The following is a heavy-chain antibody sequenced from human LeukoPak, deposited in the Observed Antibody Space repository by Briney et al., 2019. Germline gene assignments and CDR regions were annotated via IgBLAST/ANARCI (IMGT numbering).Heavy chain of an antibody. J-gene: IGHJ6*03. CDR1: GFTFSSFG. Sequence: GGSLRLSCVASGFTFSSFGMHWVRQAPGKGLDWVAFVKYDGISEFYTDSVKGRFRISRDDSQSTVYLQMNSLKPEDTAVYYCARDNRHFVVVSGMTDHYMDVWGKGATVTISS. V-gene: IGHV3-30*02. CDR2: VKYDGISE. D-gene: IGHD2-21*01. CDR3: ARDNRHFVVVSGMTDHYMDV.